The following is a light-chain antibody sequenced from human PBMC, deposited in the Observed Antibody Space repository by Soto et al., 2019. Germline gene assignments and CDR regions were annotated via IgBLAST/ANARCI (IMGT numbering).Light chain of an antibody. V-gene: IGKV4-1*01. CDR2: WAS. CDR3: QQYYITPL. CDR1: QSVLYSSNNKNY. Sequence: DIVMTQSPDSLAVSLGERATINCKSSQSVLYSSNNKNYLAWYQQKPGQPPKLLIYWASTRESGVPDRFSGSGSGTDFTLTISSLQAEDVAVYYCQQYYITPLFGGGTKVEIK. J-gene: IGKJ4*01.